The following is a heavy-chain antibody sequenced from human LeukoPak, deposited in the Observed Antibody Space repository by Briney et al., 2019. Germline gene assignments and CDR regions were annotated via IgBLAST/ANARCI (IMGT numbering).Heavy chain of an antibody. V-gene: IGHV3-74*01. CDR3: ARVAPTVVDY. CDR1: GFTFSNYW. Sequence: GSLRLSCAASGFTFSNYWMHWVRQAPGKGLVWVSRINSDGSSTNYADSVKGRFTISRDNAKNTLYLQMNGLRAEDTAVYYCARVAPTVVDYWGRGTLVTVSS. D-gene: IGHD4-23*01. J-gene: IGHJ4*02. CDR2: INSDGSST.